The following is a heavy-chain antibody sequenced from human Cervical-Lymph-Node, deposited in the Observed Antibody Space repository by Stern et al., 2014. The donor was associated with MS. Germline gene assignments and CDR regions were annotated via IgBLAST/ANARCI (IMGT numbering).Heavy chain of an antibody. CDR2: IKSKTDGGTT. CDR3: TTESIAVAGKFDY. V-gene: IGHV3-15*01. J-gene: IGHJ4*02. CDR1: GFTFSNAW. D-gene: IGHD6-19*01. Sequence: EVQLVESGGGLVKPGGSLRLSCAASGFTFSNAWMSWVRQAPGKGLEWVGRIKSKTDGGTTDYAAPVKGRFTISRDDSKNTLYLQMNSLKTEDTAVYYCTTESIAVAGKFDYWGQGTLVTVSS.